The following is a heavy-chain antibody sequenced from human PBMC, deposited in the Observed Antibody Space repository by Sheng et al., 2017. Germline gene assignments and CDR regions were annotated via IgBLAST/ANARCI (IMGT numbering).Heavy chain of an antibody. CDR1: GYTLTSYN. J-gene: IGHJ4*02. CDR3: ARLNVGASALDY. CDR2: INPSGGST. Sequence: QVQLVQSGAEVKKPGASVKVSCKASGYTLTSYNIHWVRQAPGQGLEWMGIINPSGGSTSYAQKFQDRVTMTRDTSTSTVYMELTSLRSDDTALYYCARLNVGASALDYVGPGTLVSVSS. V-gene: IGHV1-46*01. D-gene: IGHD1-26*01.